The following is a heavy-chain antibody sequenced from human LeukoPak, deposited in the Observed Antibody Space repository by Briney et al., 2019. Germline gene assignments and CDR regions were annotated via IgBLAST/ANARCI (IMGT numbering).Heavy chain of an antibody. CDR1: GGSNRSGSYY. D-gene: IGHD3/OR15-3a*01. CDR3: ARAGWTIDGWFDP. J-gene: IGHJ5*02. V-gene: IGHV4-61*02. CDR2: IYTSGST. Sequence: SETLSLTCTVSGGSNRSGSYYWSWIRQPAGKGLEWIGRIYTSGSTNYNPSLKSRVTISVDTSKNQFSLKLSSVTAADTAVYYCARAGWTIDGWFDPWGQGTLVTVSS.